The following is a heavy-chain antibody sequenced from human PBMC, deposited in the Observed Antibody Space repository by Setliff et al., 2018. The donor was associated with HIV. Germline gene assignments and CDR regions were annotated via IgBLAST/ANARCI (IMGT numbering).Heavy chain of an antibody. CDR2: IGNIYNGGST. CDR1: GGSISSSTYY. Sequence: PSETLSLTCTVSGGSISSSTYYWAWIRQPPGKGLEWIGNIGNIYNGGSTYYNPSLKSRVTMSVDTSKNQFSLKLSSVTAVDTAVYYCARTALWFDEADWYFDLWGRGTLVTSPQ. CDR3: ARTALWFDEADWYFDL. D-gene: IGHD3-10*01. J-gene: IGHJ2*01. V-gene: IGHV4-39*07.